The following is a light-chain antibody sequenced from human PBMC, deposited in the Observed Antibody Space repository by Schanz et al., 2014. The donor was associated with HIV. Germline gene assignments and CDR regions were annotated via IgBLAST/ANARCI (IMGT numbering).Light chain of an antibody. CDR3: QYFGNSGGT. V-gene: IGKV3D-15*01. CDR1: QSVGSN. J-gene: IGKJ4*01. CDR2: DAS. Sequence: EIVMTQSPATLSVSPGERATLSCRASQSVGSNLAWYQQRPGQAPRLLIYDASNRATGIPARFSGSGSGTDFTLTISSLEPEDFAVYYCQYFGNSGGTFGGGTKVEIK.